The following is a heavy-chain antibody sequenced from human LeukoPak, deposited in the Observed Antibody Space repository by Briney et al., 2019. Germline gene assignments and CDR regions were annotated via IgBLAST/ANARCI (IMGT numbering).Heavy chain of an antibody. Sequence: VKVSCKASGGTFSSYAISWVRQAPGQGLEWMGGIIPIFGTANYAQKFQGRVTITADESTSTAYMELSSLRSEDTAVYYCARYQVLRFLEWLFPMGFDPWGQGTLVTVSS. J-gene: IGHJ5*02. CDR3: ARYQVLRFLEWLFPMGFDP. CDR1: GGTFSSYA. D-gene: IGHD3-3*01. V-gene: IGHV1-69*01. CDR2: IIPIFGTA.